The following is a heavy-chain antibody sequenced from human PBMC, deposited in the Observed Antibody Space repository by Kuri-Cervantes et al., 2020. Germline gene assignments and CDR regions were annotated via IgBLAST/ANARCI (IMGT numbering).Heavy chain of an antibody. CDR2: ISHDGSNK. CDR3: AKDFVAGSYGMDV. D-gene: IGHD2-21*01. J-gene: IGHJ6*02. V-gene: IGHV3-30-3*01. Sequence: GGSLRLSCVASGITFSGYDIHWVRQAPGKGLEWEAVISHDGSNKYYADSVKGRFTIPRDNSKNTLYLQMNSLRAEDTAVYYCAKDFVAGSYGMDVWGQGTTVTVSS. CDR1: GITFSGYD.